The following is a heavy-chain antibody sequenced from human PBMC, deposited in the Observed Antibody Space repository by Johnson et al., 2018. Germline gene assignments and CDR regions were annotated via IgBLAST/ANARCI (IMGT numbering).Heavy chain of an antibody. J-gene: IGHJ6*03. V-gene: IGHV3-30-3*01. CDR3: AREDDYGDYKYYYYMDV. Sequence: QVQLVQSGGGVVQPGRSLRLSCAASGFTFRSYAMHWVRQAPGKGLEWVALLSYDGSNKYYADSVQVRFTISRDNSKNTLYLQMNSLRAEDQAVFYCAREDDYGDYKYYYYMDVWGKGTTVTVSS. CDR2: LSYDGSNK. D-gene: IGHD4-17*01. CDR1: GFTFRSYA.